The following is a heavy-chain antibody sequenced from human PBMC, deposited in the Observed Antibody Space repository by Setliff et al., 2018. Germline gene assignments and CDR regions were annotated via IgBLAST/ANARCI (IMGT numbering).Heavy chain of an antibody. J-gene: IGHJ6*03. CDR3: AREGKEGFGELPDYYYYYMDV. CDR1: GFTFSSYS. CDR2: ISSSSSYI. V-gene: IGHV3-21*01. D-gene: IGHD3-10*01. Sequence: GGSLRLSCAASGFTFSSYSMNWVRQAPGKGLEWVSSISSSSSYIYYADSVKGRFTISRDNAKNSLYLQMNSLRAEDTAVYYCAREGKEGFGELPDYYYYYMDVWGKGTTVTVSS.